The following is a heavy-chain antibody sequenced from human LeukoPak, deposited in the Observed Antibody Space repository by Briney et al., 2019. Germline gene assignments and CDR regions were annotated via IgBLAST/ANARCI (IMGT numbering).Heavy chain of an antibody. V-gene: IGHV4-59*01. CDR3: ARADDAFDI. J-gene: IGHJ3*02. Sequence: PSETLSLTCTVSGGYISSYYWSWIRQPPGKGLEWIGYIYYSGSTNYNPSLKSRVTISVDTSKNQFSLKLSSVTAADTAVYYCARADDAFDIWGQGTMVTVSS. CDR1: GGYISSYY. CDR2: IYYSGST.